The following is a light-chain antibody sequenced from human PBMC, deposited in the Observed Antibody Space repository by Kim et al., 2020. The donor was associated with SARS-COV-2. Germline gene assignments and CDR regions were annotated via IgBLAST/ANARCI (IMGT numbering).Light chain of an antibody. CDR3: LLYYGGARV. CDR1: TGAVTSGYY. Sequence: PRGTVTLTCASSTGAVTSGYYPNWFQQKPGQAPRALIYTISNKYSWTPARFSGSLLGGKAALTLSGVQPEDEAEYYCLLYYGGARVFGGGTKLTVL. V-gene: IGLV7-43*01. J-gene: IGLJ3*02. CDR2: TIS.